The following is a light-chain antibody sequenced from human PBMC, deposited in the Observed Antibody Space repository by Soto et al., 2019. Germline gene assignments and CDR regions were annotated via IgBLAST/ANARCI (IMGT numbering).Light chain of an antibody. J-gene: IGKJ4*01. Sequence: EILMTQSPATLSVSPGEGLTLSCRASQSISRTLAWYQQRPGQAPRLLIYGASSRATGVPARFSGSGSGTELTLTISSLQSEDFAVYYCQQYNDWPLTFGGGTKVDI. CDR2: GAS. V-gene: IGKV3-15*01. CDR3: QQYNDWPLT. CDR1: QSISRT.